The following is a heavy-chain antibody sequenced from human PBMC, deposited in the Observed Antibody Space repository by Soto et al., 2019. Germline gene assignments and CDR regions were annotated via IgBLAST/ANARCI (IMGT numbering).Heavy chain of an antibody. V-gene: IGHV3-11*01. CDR3: EIEPERRDGYHFDS. D-gene: IGHD5-12*01. CDR1: GFIFTDYS. CDR2: ITKGGETN. Sequence: QVQLVESGVGLVEPGGSLRLSCAASGFIFTDYSLTWIRQAPGKGLEWISYITKGGETNHHADAVKGRFTISRDNAKKVLFLQMNSLSAEDTAVYYCEIEPERRDGYHFDSWRRGTLVTVSS. J-gene: IGHJ4*02.